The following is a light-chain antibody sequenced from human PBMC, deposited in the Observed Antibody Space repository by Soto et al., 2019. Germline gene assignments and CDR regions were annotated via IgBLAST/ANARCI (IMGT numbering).Light chain of an antibody. Sequence: QSVLTQPPSASGTPGQRVTISCSGSSFNIGRNPVNWYQQFPGTAPKLLIYTNDQRPSGVPDRFSGSKSGTSASLAISGLQSEDEADYYCFSFTSTNTHVFGSGTKLTVL. CDR3: FSFTSTNTHV. CDR2: TND. J-gene: IGLJ1*01. CDR1: SFNIGRNP. V-gene: IGLV1-44*01.